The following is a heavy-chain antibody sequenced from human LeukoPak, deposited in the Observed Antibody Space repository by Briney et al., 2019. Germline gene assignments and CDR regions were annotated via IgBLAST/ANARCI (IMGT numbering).Heavy chain of an antibody. CDR3: ARDHPGGTDY. CDR1: GGFFSGYY. J-gene: IGHJ4*02. D-gene: IGHD3-16*01. V-gene: IGHV4-34*01. Sequence: SETLSLTCAVYGGFFSGYYWSWIRQPPGKGLEWIEEINHSGSTNYNPSLKSRVTISVDTSKNQFSLKLSSVTAADTAVYYCARDHPGGTDYWGQGTLVTVSS. CDR2: INHSGST.